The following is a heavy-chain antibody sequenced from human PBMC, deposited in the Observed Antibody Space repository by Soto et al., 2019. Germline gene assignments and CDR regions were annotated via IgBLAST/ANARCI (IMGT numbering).Heavy chain of an antibody. V-gene: IGHV1-69*13. CDR1: GGTFSSYA. CDR3: AREVNVTIFGVVSLGY. J-gene: IGHJ4*02. CDR2: IIPIFGTA. Sequence: SVKVSCKASGGTFSSYAISWVRQAPGQGLEWMGGIIPIFGTANYAQKFQGRVTITADESTSTAYMGLSSLRSEDTAVYYCAREVNVTIFGVVSLGYWGQGTLVTVSS. D-gene: IGHD3-3*01.